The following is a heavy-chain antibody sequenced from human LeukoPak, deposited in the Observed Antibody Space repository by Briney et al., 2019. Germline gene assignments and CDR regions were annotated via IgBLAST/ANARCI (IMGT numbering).Heavy chain of an antibody. V-gene: IGHV1-69*04. J-gene: IGHJ4*02. CDR3: ASGSIAAAGPNLDY. Sequence: SVKVSCKASGGTFSSYAINWVRQAPGQGLEWMGRIIPILGIANYAQKFQGRVTITADKSTSTAYMELSSLRSEDTAVYYCASGSIAAAGPNLDYWGQGTLVTVSS. CDR2: IIPILGIA. CDR1: GGTFSSYA. D-gene: IGHD6-13*01.